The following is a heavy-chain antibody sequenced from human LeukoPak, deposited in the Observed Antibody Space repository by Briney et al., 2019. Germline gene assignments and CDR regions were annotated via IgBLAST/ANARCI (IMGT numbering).Heavy chain of an antibody. J-gene: IGHJ4*02. Sequence: GESLKISCKGSGYSFTSYWIGWVRQMPGKGLESVGIIYPGDSDTRYSPSFQGPVSISTDKTISTAYLQWSSLKPSDTAMYYCARRYYDYVWGSYRGMYYFDYWGQGTLVTVSS. V-gene: IGHV5-51*01. CDR2: IYPGDSDT. CDR3: ARRYYDYVWGSYRGMYYFDY. D-gene: IGHD3-16*02. CDR1: GYSFTSYW.